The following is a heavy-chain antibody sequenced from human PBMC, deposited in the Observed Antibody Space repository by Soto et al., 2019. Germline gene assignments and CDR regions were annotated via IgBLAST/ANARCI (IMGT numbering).Heavy chain of an antibody. D-gene: IGHD3-22*01. Sequence: PGGSLRLSCAASGFTFSSYAMHWVRQAPGKGLEWVAVISYDGSNKYYADSVKGRFTISRDNSKNTLYLQMNSLRAEDTAVYCCARAPYSSGYSSYGMDVWGQGTTVTVS. CDR2: ISYDGSNK. CDR1: GFTFSSYA. CDR3: ARAPYSSGYSSYGMDV. V-gene: IGHV3-30-3*01. J-gene: IGHJ6*02.